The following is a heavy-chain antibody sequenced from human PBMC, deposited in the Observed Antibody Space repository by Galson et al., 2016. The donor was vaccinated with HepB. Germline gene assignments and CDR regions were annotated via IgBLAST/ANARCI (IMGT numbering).Heavy chain of an antibody. J-gene: IGHJ4*02. Sequence: SLRLSCAASGFTFSSSAMNWVRQAPGKGLEWVSVISGSGGGSYYADSVEGRFTISRDNSNNTLYLQMNSLTAEDTAVYYCAGGAGWESDYWGQGTLVTVSS. V-gene: IGHV3-23*01. CDR1: GFTFSSSA. D-gene: IGHD1-26*01. CDR2: ISGSGGGS. CDR3: AGGAGWESDY.